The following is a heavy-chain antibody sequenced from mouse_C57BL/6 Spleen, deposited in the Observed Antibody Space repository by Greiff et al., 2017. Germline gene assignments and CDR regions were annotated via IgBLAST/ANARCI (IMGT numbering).Heavy chain of an antibody. D-gene: IGHD2-3*01. J-gene: IGHJ4*01. CDR1: GYAFSSYW. CDR3: CRLYYYDAMDY. CDR2: IYPGDGDT. V-gene: IGHV1-80*01. Sequence: QVQLQQPGAELVKPGASVKLSCKASGYAFSSYWMHWVKQRPGKGLEWIGQIYPGDGDTNYNGKFKGKATLTAAKSSSTAYMQLSSLTSEETAFYSCCRLYYYDAMDYWGQGTSVTVSS.